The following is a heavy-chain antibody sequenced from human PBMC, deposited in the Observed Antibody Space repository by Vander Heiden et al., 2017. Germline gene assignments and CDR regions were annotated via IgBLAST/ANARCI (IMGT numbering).Heavy chain of an antibody. J-gene: IGHJ3*01. CDR1: GFSFEDYA. CDR2: ISWNAGKV. D-gene: IGHD1-26*01. CDR3: VKDVGAAGSSFDV. Sequence: EVQLVESGGGLVQPGRSLRLSCAASGFSFEDYAMQWVRQAPGKGLEWVAGISWNAGKVHYADSVKGRFTISRDNAKKSLYLQMNSLRAEDTALFYCVKDVGAAGSSFDVWGQGTMVTVS. V-gene: IGHV3-9*01.